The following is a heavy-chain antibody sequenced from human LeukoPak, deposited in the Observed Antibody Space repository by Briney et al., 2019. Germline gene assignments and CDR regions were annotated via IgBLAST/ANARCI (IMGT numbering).Heavy chain of an antibody. CDR3: ARRSYYYDSSGYYPTVDY. D-gene: IGHD3-22*01. J-gene: IGHJ4*02. V-gene: IGHV4-39*01. CDR2: IYYSGST. Sequence: PSETLSLTCTVSGGSISSSSYYWGWIRQPPGKGLEWIGSIYYSGSTYYNPSLKSRVTISVDTSKNQFSLKLSSVTAADTAVYYCARRSYYYDSSGYYPTVDYWGQGTLVTVSS. CDR1: GGSISSSSYY.